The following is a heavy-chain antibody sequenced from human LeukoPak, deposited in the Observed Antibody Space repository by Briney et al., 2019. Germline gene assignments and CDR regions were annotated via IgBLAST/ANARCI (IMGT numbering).Heavy chain of an antibody. Sequence: ASVKVSCKASGYTFTSYGISWVRQAPGQGLEWMGWISAYNGNTNYAQKLQGRVTMTRNTSISTAYMELSNLRSEDTAMYYCARGGGIADDYWGQGTLVTVSS. CDR3: ARGGGIADDY. CDR1: GYTFTSYG. CDR2: ISAYNGNT. D-gene: IGHD6-13*01. J-gene: IGHJ4*02. V-gene: IGHV1-18*01.